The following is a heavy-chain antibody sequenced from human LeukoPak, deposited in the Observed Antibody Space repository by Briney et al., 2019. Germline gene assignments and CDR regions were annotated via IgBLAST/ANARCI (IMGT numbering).Heavy chain of an antibody. V-gene: IGHV3-7*01. D-gene: IGHD2-21*01. J-gene: IGHJ5*02. CDR3: ARDHCGGDWLCPDSWFDP. CDR2: IKQDGSEK. CDR1: GFTFSTYW. Sequence: GGSLGLSCAASGFTFSTYWMSWVRQAPGKGLEWVANIKQDGSEKYYVDSVKGRFTISRDNAKNSLYLQMNSLRAEDTAVYYCARDHCGGDWLCPDSWFDPWGQGTLVTVSS.